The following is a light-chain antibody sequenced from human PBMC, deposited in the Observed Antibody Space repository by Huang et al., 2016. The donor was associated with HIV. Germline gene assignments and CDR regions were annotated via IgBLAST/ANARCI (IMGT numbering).Light chain of an antibody. CDR3: QQSYSALSS. V-gene: IGKV1-39*01. J-gene: IGKJ5*01. CDR1: QSISTY. CDR2: SAS. Sequence: IQMTQSPTSLSASVGDRVSIACRASQSISTYLNWCQQKPGKAPKLLISSASALHSGVPSRFSGSGSGTDFTLTIRGLQLDDFATYYCQQSYSALSSFGPGTRL.